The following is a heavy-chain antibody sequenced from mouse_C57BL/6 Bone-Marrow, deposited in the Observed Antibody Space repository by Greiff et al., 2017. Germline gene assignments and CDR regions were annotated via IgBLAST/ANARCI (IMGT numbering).Heavy chain of an antibody. Sequence: VQLQQSGAELVRPGASVTLSCKASGYTFTDYEMHWVKQTPVHGLEWIGAIDPETGGTAYNQKFKGKAILTADKSSSTAYMELRSLTSEDSAVYYCPRGGHYGDYYYAMDYWGQGTSVTVSS. J-gene: IGHJ4*01. CDR1: GYTFTDYE. D-gene: IGHD1-1*01. CDR2: IDPETGGT. V-gene: IGHV1-15*01. CDR3: PRGGHYGDYYYAMDY.